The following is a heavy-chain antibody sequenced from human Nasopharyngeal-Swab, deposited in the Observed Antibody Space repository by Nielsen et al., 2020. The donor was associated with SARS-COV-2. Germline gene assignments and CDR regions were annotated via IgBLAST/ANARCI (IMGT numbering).Heavy chain of an antibody. CDR1: GYTFTSYD. V-gene: IGHV1-8*01. Sequence: ASVQVSCKASGYTFTSYDINWVRQATAQGLEWMGLMNPNSGNTGYAQKFQGRVTMTRSTSISTAYMELSSLRSEDTAVYYCARFSRYYYYYGMDVWGQGTTVTVSS. CDR3: ARFSRYYYYYGMDV. CDR2: MNPNSGNT. J-gene: IGHJ6*02. D-gene: IGHD2/OR15-2a*01.